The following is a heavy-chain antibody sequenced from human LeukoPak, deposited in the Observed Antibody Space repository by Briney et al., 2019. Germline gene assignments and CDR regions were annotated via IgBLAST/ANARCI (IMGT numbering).Heavy chain of an antibody. CDR3: ARHVVAVGFDY. D-gene: IGHD3-22*01. Sequence: GGSLRLSCAASGFTFSSYTMNWVRQAPGKGLEWVSSITSSSSYIYYADSVKGRFTIPRDNAKNSLYLQMNSLRAEDTAVYYCARHVVAVGFDYWGQGTLVTVSS. CDR2: ITSSSSYI. CDR1: GFTFSSYT. V-gene: IGHV3-21*01. J-gene: IGHJ4*02.